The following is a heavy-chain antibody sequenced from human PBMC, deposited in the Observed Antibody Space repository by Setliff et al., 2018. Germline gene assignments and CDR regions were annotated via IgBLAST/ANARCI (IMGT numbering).Heavy chain of an antibody. V-gene: IGHV4-38-2*01. CDR1: GYSISSDYY. CDR3: ARQRVVVGAPSWFDP. CDR2: IFYRGTT. J-gene: IGHJ5*02. D-gene: IGHD2-15*01. Sequence: SETLSLTCDVSGYSISSDYYWGWIRQPPGRGLEWIGTIFYRGTTYYNLSLKGPVTISLDASKNQFSLTLTSVTAADTAIYYCARQRVVVGAPSWFDPWGQGTLVNVSS.